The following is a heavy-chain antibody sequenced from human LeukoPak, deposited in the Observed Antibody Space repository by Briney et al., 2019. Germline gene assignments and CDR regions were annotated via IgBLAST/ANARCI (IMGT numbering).Heavy chain of an antibody. J-gene: IGHJ4*02. CDR3: ARGPTVTTSPDDY. V-gene: IGHV4-34*01. CDR1: GGSFSGYY. CDR2: INHSGST. Sequence: PSETLSLTCAVYGGSFSGYYWSWIRQPPGKGLEWIGEINHSGSTNYNPSLKSRVTISVDTSKTQFSLKLNSVTAADTAVYYCARGPTVTTSPDDYWGQGTLVTVSS. D-gene: IGHD4-17*01.